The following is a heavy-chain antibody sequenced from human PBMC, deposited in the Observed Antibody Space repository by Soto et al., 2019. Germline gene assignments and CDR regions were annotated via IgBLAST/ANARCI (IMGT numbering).Heavy chain of an antibody. D-gene: IGHD3-22*01. CDR2: IWYDGSNK. Sequence: QVQLVESGGGVVQPGRSLRLSCAASGFTFNSYGMHWVRQAPGKGLEWVAGIWYDGSNKYYADSVKGRFTISRDNSKDTLYLQMNSLRAEDTAVYYCARDLNTMIVVVDYYFDYWGQGTLVTVSS. CDR1: GFTFNSYG. CDR3: ARDLNTMIVVVDYYFDY. V-gene: IGHV3-33*01. J-gene: IGHJ4*02.